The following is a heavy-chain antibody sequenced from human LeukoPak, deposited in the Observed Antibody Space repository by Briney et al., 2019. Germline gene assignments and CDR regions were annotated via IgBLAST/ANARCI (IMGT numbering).Heavy chain of an antibody. CDR3: ARASRGSHDY. CDR2: ISYDGSNK. J-gene: IGHJ4*02. CDR1: GFTFSSYA. D-gene: IGHD6-13*01. V-gene: IGHV3-30-3*01. Sequence: PGGSPRLSCAASGFTFSSYAMHWVRQAPGKGLEWVAVISYDGSNKYYADSVKGRFTISRDNSKNTLYLQMNSLRAEDTAVYYCARASRGSHDYWGQGTLVTVSS.